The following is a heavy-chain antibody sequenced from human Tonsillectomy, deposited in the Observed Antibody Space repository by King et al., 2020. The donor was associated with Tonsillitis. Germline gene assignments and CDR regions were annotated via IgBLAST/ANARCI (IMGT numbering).Heavy chain of an antibody. V-gene: IGHV3-23*04. J-gene: IGHJ4*02. CDR1: GFNFSSYA. D-gene: IGHD2-21*02. Sequence: VQLVESGGGLVQPGGSLRLSCAASGFNFSSYAMSWVRQAPGKGLEWVSGISGNDRSTYYADSVKGRFTISRDKSKNTLYLQMNSLRDEDTAVYYCAKHRVTKFQLIFDYWGQGTLVTVPP. CDR3: AKHRVTKFQLIFDY. CDR2: ISGNDRST.